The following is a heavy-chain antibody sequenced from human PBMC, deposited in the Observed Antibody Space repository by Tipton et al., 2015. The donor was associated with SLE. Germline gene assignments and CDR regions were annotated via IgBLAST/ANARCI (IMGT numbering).Heavy chain of an antibody. J-gene: IGHJ4*02. CDR2: ISYDGSNK. D-gene: IGHD6-6*01. CDR3: ARDGIAAHTFDY. V-gene: IGHV3-30-3*01. CDR1: GFTFSSYA. Sequence: SLRLSCAASGFTFSSYAMHWVRQAPGKGLEWVAVISYDGSNKYYADSVKGRFTISRDNSKNTLYLQMNSLRAEDTAVYYCARDGIAAHTFDYWGQGTLVTVSS.